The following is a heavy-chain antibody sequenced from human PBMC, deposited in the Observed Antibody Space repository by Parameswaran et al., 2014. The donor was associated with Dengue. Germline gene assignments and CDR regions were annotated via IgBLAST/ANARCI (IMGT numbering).Heavy chain of an antibody. CDR3: AKGPGSGYSSPNFVSY. Sequence: GSLRLSCAASGFTFSSYAMSWVRQAPGKGLEWVSAISGSGGSTYYADSVKGRFTISRDNSKNTLYLQMNSLRAEDTAVYYCAKGPGSGYSSPNFVSYWGQGTLVTVSS. V-gene: IGHV3-23*01. D-gene: IGHD6-13*01. CDR1: GFTFSSYA. J-gene: IGHJ4*02. CDR2: ISGSGGST.